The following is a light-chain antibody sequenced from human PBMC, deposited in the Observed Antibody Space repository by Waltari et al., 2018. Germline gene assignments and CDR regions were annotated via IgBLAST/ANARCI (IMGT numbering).Light chain of an antibody. CDR3: QQYNNWPPYT. Sequence: EIVMTQSPATLSVSPGERATLSCRASQSVSSNLAWYHQKPGQAPRLLIYGASTRATGIPARFSGSGSGTEFTLTISSPQSEDFAVYYCQQYNNWPPYTFGQGTKLEIK. CDR1: QSVSSN. V-gene: IGKV3-15*01. J-gene: IGKJ2*01. CDR2: GAS.